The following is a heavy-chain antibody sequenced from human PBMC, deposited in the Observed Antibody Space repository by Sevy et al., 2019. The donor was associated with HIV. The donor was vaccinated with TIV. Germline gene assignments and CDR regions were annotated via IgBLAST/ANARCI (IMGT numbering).Heavy chain of an antibody. CDR3: ARGITIFGVVIINNYFDY. D-gene: IGHD3-3*01. Sequence: SETLSLTCTVSGGSISSGGYYWSWIRQHPGKGLEWIGYIYYSGSAYYNPSLKSRVTISVDTSKNQFSLKLSSVTAADTAVYYCARGITIFGVVIINNYFDYWGQGTLVTVSS. J-gene: IGHJ4*02. V-gene: IGHV4-31*03. CDR2: IYYSGSA. CDR1: GGSISSGGYY.